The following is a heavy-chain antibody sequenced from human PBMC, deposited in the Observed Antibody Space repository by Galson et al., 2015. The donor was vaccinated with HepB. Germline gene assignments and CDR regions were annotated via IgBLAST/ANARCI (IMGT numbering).Heavy chain of an antibody. D-gene: IGHD3-3*01. J-gene: IGHJ4*01. CDR3: AKAPCLYYGFWSGYYRDPDY. Sequence: SLRLSCAASGFTFSSYGMHWVRQAPGKGLEWVAGISYDGSNKYYADSVKGRFTISRDNSKNTLYLQMNSLRAEDTAVYYCAKAPCLYYGFWSGYYRDPDYWGHGTLVTVSS. CDR1: GFTFSSYG. V-gene: IGHV3-30*18. CDR2: ISYDGSNK.